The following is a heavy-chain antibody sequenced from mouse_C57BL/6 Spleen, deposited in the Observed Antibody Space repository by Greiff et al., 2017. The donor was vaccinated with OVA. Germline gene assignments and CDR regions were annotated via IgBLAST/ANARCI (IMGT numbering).Heavy chain of an antibody. Sequence: DVQLQESGPGLVKPSQSLSLTCSVTGYSITSGYYWNWIRQFPGNKLEWMGYISYDGSNNSNQSLKNRISITRDTSKKQFFRKLKSVTTEDTATYYGARGGGYGNLRYFDVWGTGTTVTVSS. CDR1: GYSITSGYY. CDR2: ISYDGSN. D-gene: IGHD2-1*01. J-gene: IGHJ1*03. CDR3: ARGGGYGNLRYFDV. V-gene: IGHV3-6*01.